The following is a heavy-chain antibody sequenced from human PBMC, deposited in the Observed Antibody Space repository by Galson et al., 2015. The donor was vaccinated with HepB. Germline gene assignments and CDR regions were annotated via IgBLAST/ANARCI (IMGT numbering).Heavy chain of an antibody. V-gene: IGHV4-31*03. CDR2: IYYSGST. J-gene: IGHJ4*02. CDR1: GGSISSGGYY. CDR3: ARDMGLGGAWDYYDSSGYSPIFDY. Sequence: TLSLTCTVSGGSISSGGYYWSWIRQHPGKGLEWIGYIYYSGSTYYNPSLKSRVTISVDTSKNQFSLKLSSVTAADTAVYYCARDMGLGGAWDYYDSSGYSPIFDYWGQGTLVTVSS. D-gene: IGHD3-22*01.